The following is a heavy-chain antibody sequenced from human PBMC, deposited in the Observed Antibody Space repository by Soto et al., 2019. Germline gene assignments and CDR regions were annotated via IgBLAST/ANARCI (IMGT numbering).Heavy chain of an antibody. Sequence: QVQLVQSGAEVKKPGSSVKVSCKASGGTFSSYAISWVRQAPGQGLEWMGGIIPIFGTANYAQKFQGRVTIPADESTSTAYMELSSLRSEDTAVYYCASEYCSGGSCYGYYYYGMDVWGQGTTVTVSS. D-gene: IGHD2-15*01. CDR2: IIPIFGTA. CDR3: ASEYCSGGSCYGYYYYGMDV. V-gene: IGHV1-69*01. J-gene: IGHJ6*02. CDR1: GGTFSSYA.